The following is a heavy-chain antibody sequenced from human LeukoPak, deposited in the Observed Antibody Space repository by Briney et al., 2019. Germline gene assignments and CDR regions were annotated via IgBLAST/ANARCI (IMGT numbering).Heavy chain of an antibody. D-gene: IGHD5-18*01. CDR3: ASALTSYGYASFSIDS. CDR2: INPNSVGT. V-gene: IGHV1-2*02. J-gene: IGHJ4*02. Sequence: ASVKVSCKASGYTFTGYYMHWVRQAPGQLLEWMGWINPNSVGTNYAQKVQGRFTISMDTSISTAYVELIGPSCDDTAVYYCASALTSYGYASFSIDSSGQGTLVTVSS. CDR1: GYTFTGYY.